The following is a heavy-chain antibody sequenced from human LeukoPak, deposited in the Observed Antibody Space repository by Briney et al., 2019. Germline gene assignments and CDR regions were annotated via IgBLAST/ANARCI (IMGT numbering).Heavy chain of an antibody. CDR2: INHSGST. Sequence: SETLSLTCAVYGGSFSGYYWSWIRQPPGKGLEWIGEINHSGSTNYNPSLKSRVTISVDTSKNQLSLKLSSVTAADTAVYYCARGQPQRIAAAARGWFDPWGQGTLSPSPQ. J-gene: IGHJ5*02. D-gene: IGHD6-13*01. V-gene: IGHV4-34*01. CDR3: ARGQPQRIAAAARGWFDP. CDR1: GGSFSGYY.